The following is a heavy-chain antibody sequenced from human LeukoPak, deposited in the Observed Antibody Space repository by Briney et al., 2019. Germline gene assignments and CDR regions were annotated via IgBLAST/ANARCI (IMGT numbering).Heavy chain of an antibody. CDR2: ISGSGGNT. D-gene: IGHD2-15*01. V-gene: IGHV3-23*01. CDR1: GFTFSTFA. CDR3: AKAPVTTCRGAFCYPFDY. Sequence: GGSLRLSCAASGFTFSTFAMSWVRQAPGKGLEWVSAISGSGGNTYYADSVKGRFTISRDSSKNTLFLQMNRLRPEDAAVYYCAKAPVTTCRGAFCYPFDYWGLGTLVTVSS. J-gene: IGHJ4*02.